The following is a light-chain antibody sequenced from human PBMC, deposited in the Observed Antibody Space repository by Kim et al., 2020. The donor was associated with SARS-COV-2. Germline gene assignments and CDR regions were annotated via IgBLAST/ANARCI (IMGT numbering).Light chain of an antibody. V-gene: IGKV1-5*01. J-gene: IGKJ1*01. Sequence: DIQMTQSPSILSASVGDRVTITCRASQSISIWLAWYQQKPGKAPKLLIYDASSLITGVPSRFSGKGSGTEFTLTISSLQPDDFATYYCQQYNTYSAFGQGTKVDIK. CDR3: QQYNTYSA. CDR2: DAS. CDR1: QSISIW.